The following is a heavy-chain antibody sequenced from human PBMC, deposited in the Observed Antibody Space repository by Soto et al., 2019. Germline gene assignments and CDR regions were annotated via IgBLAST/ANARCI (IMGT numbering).Heavy chain of an antibody. D-gene: IGHD3-10*01. CDR2: LYWDDNE. CDR1: GFSFNTPGVG. Sequence: QITLKESGPTLVKPTQTLTLTCTFSGFSFNTPGVGVGWIRQPPGKALEWLALLYWDDNERYSPSLKSRLTITKATSRNHVVMTLSNMDPVDTASYSCVSGSFPNWFDPWGQGILVTVSS. CDR3: VSGSFPNWFDP. V-gene: IGHV2-5*02. J-gene: IGHJ5*02.